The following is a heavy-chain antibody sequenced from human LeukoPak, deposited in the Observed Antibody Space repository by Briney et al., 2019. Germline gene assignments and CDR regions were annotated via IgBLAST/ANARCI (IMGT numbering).Heavy chain of an antibody. CDR2: ISGSGGST. CDR1: GFTFSSYV. CDR3: ARVDTAMPRDPYFDY. D-gene: IGHD5-18*01. J-gene: IGHJ4*02. Sequence: PGGSLRLSCAVSGFTFSSYVMSWVRQAPGKGLEWVSAISGSGGSTYYADFVKGRFTISRDNSKNTLYLQMNSLRAEDTAVYYCARVDTAMPRDPYFDYWGQGTLVTVSS. V-gene: IGHV3-23*01.